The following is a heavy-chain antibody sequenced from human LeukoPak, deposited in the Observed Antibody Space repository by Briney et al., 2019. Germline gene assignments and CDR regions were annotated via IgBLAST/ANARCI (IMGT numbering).Heavy chain of an antibody. Sequence: ASVKVSCKASGYTFTSYDINWVRQATGQGLEWMGWMNPNSGNTGYAQKFQGRVTITRNTSISTAYMELSSLRSEDTAVYYCARCTIAGAGSYFDYWGQGTLVTVSS. V-gene: IGHV1-8*03. CDR2: MNPNSGNT. CDR1: GYTFTSYD. CDR3: ARCTIAGAGSYFDY. D-gene: IGHD6-13*01. J-gene: IGHJ4*02.